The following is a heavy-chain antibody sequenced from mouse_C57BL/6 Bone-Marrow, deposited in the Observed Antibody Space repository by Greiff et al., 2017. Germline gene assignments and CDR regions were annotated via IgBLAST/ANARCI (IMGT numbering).Heavy chain of an antibody. V-gene: IGHV1-64*01. J-gene: IGHJ1*03. CDR1: GYTFTSYW. Sequence: VQLQQPGAELVKPGASVKLSCKASGYTFTSYWMHWVKQRPGQGLEWIGMIHPNSGSTNYNEKFKSKATLTVDQSSSTAYMQLSSLTSEDSAVYYCARSGYDYGSSFWYFDVWGTGTTVTVSS. CDR3: ARSGYDYGSSFWYFDV. CDR2: IHPNSGST. D-gene: IGHD1-1*01.